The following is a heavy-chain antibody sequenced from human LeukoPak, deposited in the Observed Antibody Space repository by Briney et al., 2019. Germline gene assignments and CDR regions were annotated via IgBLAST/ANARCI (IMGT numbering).Heavy chain of an antibody. CDR2: IKSKTDGGTT. V-gene: IGHV3-15*01. D-gene: IGHD2-15*01. CDR1: GFTFRNYG. J-gene: IGHJ4*02. Sequence: GGSLRLSCAASGFTFRNYGMHWVRQAPGKGLEWVGHIKSKTDGGTTDYAAPVKVRFTISRDDSKNTLYLQMHSLRTEDTAVYYCTTAGYYSGGTCHWGPGTLVTVSS. CDR3: TTAGYYSGGTCH.